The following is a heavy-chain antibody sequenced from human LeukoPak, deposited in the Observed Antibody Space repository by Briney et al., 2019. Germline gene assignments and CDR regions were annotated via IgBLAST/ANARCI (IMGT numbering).Heavy chain of an antibody. J-gene: IGHJ6*03. D-gene: IGHD4-11*01. CDR1: GGTFSSYA. Sequence: GASVKVSCKASGGTFSSYAISWVRQAPGQGLEWMGGIIPIFGTANYAQKFQGRVTITTDESTSTAYMELSSLRSEDTAVYYCARGTVTDYYYYYMDVWGKGTTVTVSS. V-gene: IGHV1-69*05. CDR3: ARGTVTDYYYYYMDV. CDR2: IIPIFGTA.